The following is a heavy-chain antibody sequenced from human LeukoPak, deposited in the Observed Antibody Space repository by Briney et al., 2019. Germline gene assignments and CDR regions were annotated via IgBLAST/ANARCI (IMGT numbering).Heavy chain of an antibody. D-gene: IGHD1-26*01. V-gene: IGHV3-30*18. Sequence: GGSLRLSCAASGFTFSSYGMHWVRQAPGKGLEWVAVISYDGSNKYYADSVKGRFTISRDNSKNTLYLQMNSLRAEDTAVCYCAKDGRPSGSHFDYWGQGTLVTVSS. CDR1: GFTFSSYG. CDR2: ISYDGSNK. CDR3: AKDGRPSGSHFDY. J-gene: IGHJ4*02.